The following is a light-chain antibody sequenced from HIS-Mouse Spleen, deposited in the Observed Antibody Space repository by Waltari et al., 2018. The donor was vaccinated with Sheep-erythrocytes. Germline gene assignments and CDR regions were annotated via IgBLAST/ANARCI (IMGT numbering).Light chain of an antibody. CDR3: QAWDSSTAV. Sequence: SYELTQPPSVSVSPGQTASITCSGDKLGDKYACWYQQKPGQSPVLVIYQDSKLPSGIPGRFSGSNSGNTATLTISGTQAMDAADYYCQAWDSSTAVFGGGTKLTVL. CDR2: QDS. CDR1: KLGDKY. J-gene: IGLJ2*01. V-gene: IGLV3-1*01.